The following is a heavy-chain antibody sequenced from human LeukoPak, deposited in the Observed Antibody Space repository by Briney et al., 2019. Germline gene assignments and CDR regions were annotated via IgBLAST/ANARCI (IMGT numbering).Heavy chain of an antibody. Sequence: GGSLRLSCAPSGFTFSDHYMDWVRQAPGKGLEWVGRIRHKADGYTTEYAASVKGRFTISRDDSKNSLYLQMNSLKIEDTAVYYCVRVHGRAFDYWGQGALVTVSS. V-gene: IGHV3-72*01. CDR3: VRVHGRAFDY. J-gene: IGHJ4*02. D-gene: IGHD2-15*01. CDR1: GFTFSDHY. CDR2: IRHKADGYTT.